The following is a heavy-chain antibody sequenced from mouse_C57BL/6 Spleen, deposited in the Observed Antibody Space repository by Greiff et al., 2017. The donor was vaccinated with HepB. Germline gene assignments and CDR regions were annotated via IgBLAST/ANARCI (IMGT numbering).Heavy chain of an antibody. CDR1: GYTFTSYW. V-gene: IGHV1-72*01. CDR3: ARRLIYGAMDY. Sequence: QVQLQQPGAELVKPGASVKLSCKASGYTFTSYWMHWVKQRPGRGLEWIGRIDPNSGGTKYNEKFKSKATLTVDKPSSTAYMQISSLTSEDSAVYYCARRLIYGAMDYWGQGTSVTVSS. J-gene: IGHJ4*01. D-gene: IGHD1-1*01. CDR2: IDPNSGGT.